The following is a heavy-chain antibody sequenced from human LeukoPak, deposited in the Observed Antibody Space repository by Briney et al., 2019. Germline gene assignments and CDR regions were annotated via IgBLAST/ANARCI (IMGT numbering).Heavy chain of an antibody. D-gene: IGHD6-19*01. J-gene: IGHJ4*02. CDR3: AKDDSSGWTRGYFDY. V-gene: IGHV3-9*01. CDR2: ISWNSGSL. Sequence: GRSLRLSCAASGFTFDDYAMHWVRQAPGKGLEWVSGISWNSGSLGYADSVKGRFTISRDNAKNSLYLQMNSLRPEDTSLYYCAKDDSSGWTRGYFDYWGQGALVTVSS. CDR1: GFTFDDYA.